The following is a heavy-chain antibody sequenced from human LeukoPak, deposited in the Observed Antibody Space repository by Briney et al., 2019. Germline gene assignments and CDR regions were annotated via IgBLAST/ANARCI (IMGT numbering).Heavy chain of an antibody. CDR3: AREEKRDGYSLDY. V-gene: IGHV3-30-3*01. J-gene: IGHJ4*02. CDR1: GFTFSSYA. D-gene: IGHD5-24*01. CDR2: ISYDGSNK. Sequence: GGSLRLSCAASGFTFSSYAMHWVRQAPGKGLEWVAVISYDGSNKYYADSVKGRFTISRDNSKNTLYLQMNCLRAEDTAVYYCAREEKRDGYSLDYWGQGTLVTVSS.